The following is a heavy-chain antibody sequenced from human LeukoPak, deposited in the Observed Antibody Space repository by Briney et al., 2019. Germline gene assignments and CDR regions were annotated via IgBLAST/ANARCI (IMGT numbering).Heavy chain of an antibody. CDR3: ARGGLAAPPGYAFDL. CDR2: IYSSGST. CDR1: GGSISRGDCY. V-gene: IGHV4-30-4*01. D-gene: IGHD2-15*01. J-gene: IGHJ3*01. Sequence: TSQTLSLTCTVSGGSISRGDCYWSWIRQPPGKGLEWIGYIYSSGSTYYNPSLKSRLTISVDTSKNQFSLKLSSVTAADTAVYYCARGGLAAPPGYAFDLWGQGTMVTVSS.